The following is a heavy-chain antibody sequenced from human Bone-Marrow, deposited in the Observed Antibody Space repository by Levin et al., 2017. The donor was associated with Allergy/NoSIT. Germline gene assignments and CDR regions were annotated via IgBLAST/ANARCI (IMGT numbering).Heavy chain of an antibody. CDR3: ARVFRTSSPDY. J-gene: IGHJ4*02. CDR1: GYTFNDYY. V-gene: IGHV1-2*02. Sequence: ASVKVSCKTSGYTFNDYYMHWVRQAPGQGLEWMGWINLNSGATDSAPKFQGRVTMTRDPSISTAFMDLSRLRSDDTAVYYCARVFRTSSPDYWGQGTLVTVSS. CDR2: INLNSGAT. D-gene: IGHD3/OR15-3a*01.